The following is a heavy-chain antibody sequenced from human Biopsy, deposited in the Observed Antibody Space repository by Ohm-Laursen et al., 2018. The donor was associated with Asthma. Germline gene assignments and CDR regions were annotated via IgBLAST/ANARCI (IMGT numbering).Heavy chain of an antibody. D-gene: IGHD3-10*01. Sequence: ASETASCKTSGYTFNSAGITWARQAPGQGLEWLGLISVYNGNTKVAQKLQDRVTMITDTSTSTAYMELRSLRSDDTAVYFCARAVDYSHYYGIDVWGQGTTVTVS. CDR2: ISVYNGNT. J-gene: IGHJ6*02. CDR1: GYTFNSAG. CDR3: ARAVDYSHYYGIDV. V-gene: IGHV1-18*01.